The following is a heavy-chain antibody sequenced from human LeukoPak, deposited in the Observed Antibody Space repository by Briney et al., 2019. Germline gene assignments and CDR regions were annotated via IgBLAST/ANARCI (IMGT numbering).Heavy chain of an antibody. CDR3: AKDYYVSSSPYYFDY. CDR1: GFTFSSYA. J-gene: IGHJ4*02. V-gene: IGHV3-23*01. D-gene: IGHD3-22*01. Sequence: GGSLRLSCAASGFTFSSYAMTWVRQAPGKGLEWVSTISGSGGSTYYADSVKGRFAISRDNSKNTLYLQMNSLRDEDTAVYYCAKDYYVSSSPYYFDYWGRGTLVTVSS. CDR2: ISGSGGST.